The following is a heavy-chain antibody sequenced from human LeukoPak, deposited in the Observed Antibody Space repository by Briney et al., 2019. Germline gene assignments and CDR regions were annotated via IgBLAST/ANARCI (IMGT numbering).Heavy chain of an antibody. Sequence: GGSLRLSCTASGFTFGDYAMSWVRQAPGQGLEWVGLIRSKAYGGTTEYAASVQGRSSVSRDDSKSFAFLQMDSLKTEDTAVYYCCRGGREVNAKYYCDYWGQGILVTVSS. CDR2: IRSKAYGGTT. D-gene: IGHD2-8*01. CDR1: GFTFGDYA. J-gene: IGHJ4*02. V-gene: IGHV3-49*04. CDR3: CRGGREVNAKYYCDY.